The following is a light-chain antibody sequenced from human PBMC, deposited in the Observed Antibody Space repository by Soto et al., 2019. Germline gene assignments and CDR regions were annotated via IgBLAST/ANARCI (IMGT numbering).Light chain of an antibody. Sequence: EIVLTQSPGTLSLSPGERATLSCRASQSVTSNYLAWYQQKPGQAPRLLIFGASIRDTGIPDRFSGRGSRTVFTLTISRLEPEDFAVYYCQQYGSSPGTFGPGTKVEIK. J-gene: IGKJ1*01. CDR3: QQYGSSPGT. CDR2: GAS. V-gene: IGKV3-20*01. CDR1: QSVTSNY.